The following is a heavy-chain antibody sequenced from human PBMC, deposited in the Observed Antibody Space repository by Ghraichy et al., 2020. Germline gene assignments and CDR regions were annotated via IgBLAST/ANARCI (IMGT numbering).Heavy chain of an antibody. CDR3: ASTAYYYGSGSI. D-gene: IGHD3-10*01. V-gene: IGHV3-53*01. J-gene: IGHJ4*02. CDR2: IYSGGST. Sequence: GGSLRLSCAASGFTVSSNYMSWVRQAPGKGLEWVSVIYSGGSTYYADSVKGRFTISRDNSKNTLYLQMNSLRAEDTAAYYCASTAYYYGSGSIWGQGTLVTVSS. CDR1: GFTVSSNY.